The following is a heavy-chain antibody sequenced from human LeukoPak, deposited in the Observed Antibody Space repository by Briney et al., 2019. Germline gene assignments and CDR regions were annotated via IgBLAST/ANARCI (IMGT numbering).Heavy chain of an antibody. V-gene: IGHV3-23*01. Sequence: SGGSLRLSCVASGFTFSSNDMSWVRQAPGKGLEWVSIFSKSGGRTYYADSVKGRFNISRDTPKNTLYLQMNSLRAEDTAVYYCAKGATGYCSSTSCLYYFDYWGQGTLVSVSS. CDR3: AKGATGYCSSTSCLYYFDY. CDR2: FSKSGGRT. D-gene: IGHD2-2*01. CDR1: GFTFSSND. J-gene: IGHJ4*02.